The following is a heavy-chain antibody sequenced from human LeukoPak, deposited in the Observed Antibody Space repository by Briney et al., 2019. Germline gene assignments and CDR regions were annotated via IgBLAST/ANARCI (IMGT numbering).Heavy chain of an antibody. V-gene: IGHV3-66*01. J-gene: IGHJ6*02. CDR2: IYSGGST. Sequence: GGSLRLSCAASGFTVSSNYMSWVRQAPGKGLEWVSVIYSGGSTYYADSVKGRFTISRDNSKNTLYLQMNSLRAEDTAAYYCARDRELDYGMDVWGQGTTVTVSS. CDR1: GFTVSSNY. D-gene: IGHD1-26*01. CDR3: ARDRELDYGMDV.